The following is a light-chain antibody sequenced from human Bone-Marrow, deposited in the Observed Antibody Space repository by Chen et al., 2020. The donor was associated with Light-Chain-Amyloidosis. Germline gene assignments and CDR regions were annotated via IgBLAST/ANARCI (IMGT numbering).Light chain of an antibody. V-gene: IGLV6-57*01. CDR3: QSYQGSSQGV. CDR1: SGSIATNY. J-gene: IGLJ3*02. CDR2: EDD. Sequence: NFMLPQPHSVPHSPGKTVNFPCPRSSGSIATNYVQWYQQRPGSSPTTVIYEDDQRPSGVPDRFSGSIDRSSNSASLTISGLKTEDEADYYCQSYQGSSQGVFGGGTKLTVL.